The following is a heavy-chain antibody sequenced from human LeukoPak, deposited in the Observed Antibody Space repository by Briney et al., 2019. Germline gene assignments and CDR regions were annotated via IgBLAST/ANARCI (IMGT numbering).Heavy chain of an antibody. V-gene: IGHV3-7*05. Sequence: GGSLRLSCAASGFTFNNYWMTWVRQAPGKGLEWVAKIKQDGSEKYYVGSVKGRFTISRDNARNSVYLQMNSLGAEDTAVYYCARRGTSSSWAHFDYWGQGTLVTVSS. D-gene: IGHD6-13*01. CDR1: GFTFNNYW. CDR3: ARRGTSSSWAHFDY. CDR2: IKQDGSEK. J-gene: IGHJ4*02.